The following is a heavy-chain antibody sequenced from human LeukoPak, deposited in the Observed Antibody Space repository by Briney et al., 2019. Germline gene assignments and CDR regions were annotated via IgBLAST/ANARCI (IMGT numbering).Heavy chain of an antibody. CDR2: IYSGGST. Sequence: GGSLRLSCAASNFAFSTYAMTWVRQAPGKGLEWVSVIYSGGSTYYADSVKGRFTISRDNSKNTLYLQMNSLRAEDTAVYYCARAVADGGVFDYWGQGTLVTVSS. D-gene: IGHD3-3*01. CDR3: ARAVADGGVFDY. V-gene: IGHV3-53*01. J-gene: IGHJ4*02. CDR1: NFAFSTYA.